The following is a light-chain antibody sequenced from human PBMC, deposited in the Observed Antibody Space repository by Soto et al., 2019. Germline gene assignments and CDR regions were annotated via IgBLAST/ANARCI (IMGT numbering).Light chain of an antibody. CDR3: QTWGTGIHV. J-gene: IGLJ1*01. Sequence: QSVLTQSPSASASLGASVKLTCTLSSGHSSYAIAWHQQQPEKGPRYLMKLNSDGRHSKGDGIPDRFSGSSSGAERYLIISSLHSEDEADYYCQTWGTGIHVFGTGTKVTVL. CDR1: SGHSSYA. V-gene: IGLV4-69*01. CDR2: LNSDGRH.